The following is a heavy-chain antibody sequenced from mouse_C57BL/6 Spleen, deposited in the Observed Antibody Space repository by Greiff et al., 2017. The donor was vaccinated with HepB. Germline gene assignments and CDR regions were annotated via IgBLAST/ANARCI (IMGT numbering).Heavy chain of an antibody. J-gene: IGHJ4*01. Sequence: VQLQQPGAELVRPGSSVKLSCKASGYTFTSYWMDWVKQRPGQGLEWIGNIHPSDSETHYNQKFKDKATLTVDKSSSTAYMQLSSLTSEDSAVYYCAILAMDYWGQGTSVTVSS. CDR2: IHPSDSET. CDR3: AILAMDY. V-gene: IGHV1-61*01. CDR1: GYTFTSYW.